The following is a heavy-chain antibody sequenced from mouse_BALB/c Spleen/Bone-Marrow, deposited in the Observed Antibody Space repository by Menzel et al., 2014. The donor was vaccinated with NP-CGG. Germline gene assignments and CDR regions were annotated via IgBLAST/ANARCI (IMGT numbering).Heavy chain of an antibody. Sequence: EVQGVESGGGLVQPGGSRKLSCAASGFTSSSFGMHWVRQAPEKGLEWVAYISGGSSTIYYADTVKGRFTISRDNPKNTLFLQMTSLRSEDTAMYYCARGVYGYVKYAMDYWGQGTSVTVSS. CDR2: ISGGSSTI. J-gene: IGHJ4*01. D-gene: IGHD1-2*01. CDR3: ARGVYGYVKYAMDY. CDR1: GFTSSSFG. V-gene: IGHV5-17*02.